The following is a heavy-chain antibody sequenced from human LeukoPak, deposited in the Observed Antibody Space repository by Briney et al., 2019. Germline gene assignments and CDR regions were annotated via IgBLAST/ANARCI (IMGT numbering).Heavy chain of an antibody. D-gene: IGHD1-26*01. V-gene: IGHV4-39*01. CDR3: ARHLRFGSSALPRDVFDI. Sequence: PSETLSLTCSVSGVPISSRSYYWGWIRQPPGKGLEWIGSMYFSGTTYYNPSLKSRVTISVHTPENHLSLKLTSVTATDTAVYYCARHLRFGSSALPRDVFDIWGRGTVVSVSS. CDR2: MYFSGTT. J-gene: IGHJ3*02. CDR1: GVPISSRSYY.